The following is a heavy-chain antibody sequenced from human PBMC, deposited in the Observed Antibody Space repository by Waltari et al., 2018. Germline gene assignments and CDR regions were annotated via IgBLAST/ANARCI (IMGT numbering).Heavy chain of an antibody. Sequence: QVQLQQWGAALLTPPETLSLTCPVYGGSFIGYYCLWIRQPPGKGLEWIGEINHSGSTNYNPSLKSRVTISVDTSKNQFSLKLSSVTAADTAVYYCASLYSRDAFDIWGQGTMVTVSS. CDR1: GGSFIGYY. D-gene: IGHD6-13*01. CDR2: INHSGST. CDR3: ASLYSRDAFDI. J-gene: IGHJ3*02. V-gene: IGHV4-34*01.